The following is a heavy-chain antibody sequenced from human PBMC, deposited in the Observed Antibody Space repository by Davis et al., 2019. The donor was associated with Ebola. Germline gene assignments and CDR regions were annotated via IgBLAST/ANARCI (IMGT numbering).Heavy chain of an antibody. CDR3: AKEGATTAKFDY. CDR1: GFSFTTYA. D-gene: IGHD4-11*01. J-gene: IGHJ4*02. Sequence: GESLKISCAASGFSFTTYAMTWVRQAPGKGLEWVSTIGGGADTHYADSVRGRFTISRDTSENTLYLQMNSLTVEDTAIYFCAKEGATTAKFDYWGQGVLVTVSS. CDR2: IGGGADT. V-gene: IGHV3-23*01.